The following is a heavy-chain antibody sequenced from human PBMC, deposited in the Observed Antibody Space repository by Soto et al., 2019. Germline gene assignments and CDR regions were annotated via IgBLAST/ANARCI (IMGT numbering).Heavy chain of an antibody. CDR3: AFPRGGADDAFDI. J-gene: IGHJ3*02. V-gene: IGHV1-69*01. Sequence: QVQLVQSGAEVNKPGSSVKVSCKASGGTFSSYAISWVRQAPGQGLEGMGGIIPIFGTANYAQKFQGRVTITADESTSTAYLELRSLGSEDTAVYYYAFPRGGADDAFDIWGQGTMVTVSS. CDR2: IIPIFGTA. CDR1: GGTFSSYA. D-gene: IGHD3-16*01.